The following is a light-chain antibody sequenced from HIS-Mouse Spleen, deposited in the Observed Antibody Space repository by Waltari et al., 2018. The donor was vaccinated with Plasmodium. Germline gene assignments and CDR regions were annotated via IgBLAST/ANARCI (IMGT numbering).Light chain of an antibody. CDR1: SSNIGSNT. Sequence: QSVLTQPPSASGTPGQRVTISCSGSSSNIGSNTVNWYQQLPGTSPKLLIYSNNQRPSGVPVRFSGSKSGTSGSLAISGLQSEDEADYDCAAWDDSMNGNWVFGGGTKLTVL. CDR3: AAWDDSMNGNWV. J-gene: IGLJ3*02. CDR2: SNN. V-gene: IGLV1-44*01.